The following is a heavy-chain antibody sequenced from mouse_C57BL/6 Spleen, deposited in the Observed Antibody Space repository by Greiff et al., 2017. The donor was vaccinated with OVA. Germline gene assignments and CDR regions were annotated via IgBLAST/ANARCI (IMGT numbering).Heavy chain of an antibody. V-gene: IGHV1-53*01. CDR3: ARWTAQATDYFDY. CDR1: GYTFTSYW. CDR2: INPSNGGT. D-gene: IGHD3-2*02. J-gene: IGHJ2*01. Sequence: QVQLQQPGTDLVKPGASVKLSCKASGYTFTSYWMHWVKQRPGQGLEWIGNINPSNGGTNYNEKFKSKATLTVDKSSSTAYMQLSSLTSEDSAVYYCARWTAQATDYFDYWGQGTTLTVSS.